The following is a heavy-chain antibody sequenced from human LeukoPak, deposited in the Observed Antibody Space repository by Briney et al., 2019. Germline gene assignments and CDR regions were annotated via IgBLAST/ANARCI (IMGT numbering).Heavy chain of an antibody. CDR3: ARDQEGFDY. CDR2: IYPRDGST. V-gene: IGHV1-46*01. CDR1: GYSFTSNY. J-gene: IGHJ4*02. Sequence: VSVKVSCKASGYSFTSNYIHWVRQAPGQGLEWMGMIYPRDGSTSYAQRFQDRVTVTRDTSTSTVHMELSGLRSEDTAVYYCARDQEGFDYWGQGTQVTVSS.